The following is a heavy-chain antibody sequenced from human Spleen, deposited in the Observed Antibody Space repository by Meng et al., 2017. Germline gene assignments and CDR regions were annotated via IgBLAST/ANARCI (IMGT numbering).Heavy chain of an antibody. CDR1: GYTFTSYG. CDR2: ISAYSGNT. D-gene: IGHD2-2*01. J-gene: IGHJ6*02. CDR3: YSGPAAKGHMDV. Sequence: QVHLVQSGAEVKKPRASLKVSCKASGYTFTSYGISWVRQAPGQGLEWMGWISAYSGNTNYAQKLQGRVTMTTDTSTSTAYMELRSLRSDDTAVYYCYSGPAAKGHMDVWGQGTTVTVSS. V-gene: IGHV1-18*01.